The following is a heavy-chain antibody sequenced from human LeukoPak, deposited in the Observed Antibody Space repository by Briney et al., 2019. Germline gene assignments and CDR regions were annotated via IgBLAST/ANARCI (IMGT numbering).Heavy chain of an antibody. V-gene: IGHV4-39*07. J-gene: IGHJ5*02. Sequence: SETLSLTCTVSGAPIPYSGPYYWSWIRQPAGKRLEYIGSVYSSGKTYYNPSLQTRVTVSLDRSRNQSSLNLYSSTAADTAVYYCARGISTTLSHSRFDPWGQGTLVTVSS. D-gene: IGHD1-1*01. CDR2: VYSSGKT. CDR1: GAPIPYSGPYY. CDR3: ARGISTTLSHSRFDP.